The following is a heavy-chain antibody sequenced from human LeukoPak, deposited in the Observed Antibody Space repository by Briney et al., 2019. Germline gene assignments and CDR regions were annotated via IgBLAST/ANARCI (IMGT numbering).Heavy chain of an antibody. V-gene: IGHV4-4*07. D-gene: IGHD2-2*01. CDR2: IYTSGST. CDR1: GGSISSYY. Sequence: PSETLSLTCTVSGGSISSYYWSWIRQPAGKGLEWIGRIYTSGSTDYNPSLKSRVTMSVDTSKNQFSLKLSSVTAADTAVYYCARHVVPAANAPRSVYYYYYMDVWGKGTTVTVSS. CDR3: ARHVVPAANAPRSVYYYYYMDV. J-gene: IGHJ6*03.